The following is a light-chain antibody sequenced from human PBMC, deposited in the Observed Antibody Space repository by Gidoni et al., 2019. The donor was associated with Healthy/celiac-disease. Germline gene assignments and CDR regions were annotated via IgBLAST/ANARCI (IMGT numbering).Light chain of an antibody. CDR1: QSVSIY. V-gene: IGKV3-11*01. CDR2: DAS. J-gene: IGKJ3*01. CDR3: QQRSNWPVT. Sequence: EMGLTQSPATLYLSPEERATLSCRASQSVSIYLAWYQQQPGQAPRLLIYDASNRATGIPARFSGSGSGTDFTLTISSLEPEDFAVYYCQQRSNWPVTFGPGTKVDIK.